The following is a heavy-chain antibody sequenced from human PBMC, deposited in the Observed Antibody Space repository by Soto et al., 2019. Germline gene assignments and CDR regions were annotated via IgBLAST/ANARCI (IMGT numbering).Heavy chain of an antibody. D-gene: IGHD6-19*01. Sequence: QITLKESGPTLVKPTQTLTLTCHFSGFSLSTSGVGVGWIRHPPGKALEWLALIYWDDEKRYSPALKSRLTITKDTSKNQVVLTMTNMDPVDTATYYCAHRASYSGGWPVDHWGQGTLVTVSS. CDR2: IYWDDEK. CDR1: GFSLSTSGVG. J-gene: IGHJ4*02. V-gene: IGHV2-5*02. CDR3: AHRASYSGGWPVDH.